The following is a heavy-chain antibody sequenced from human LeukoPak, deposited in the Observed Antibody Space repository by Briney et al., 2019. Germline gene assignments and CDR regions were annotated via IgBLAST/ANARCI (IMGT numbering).Heavy chain of an antibody. Sequence: PGGSLRLSCAASGFTFSSYAMHWVRQAPGKGLEWVAVISYDGSNKYYADPVKGRFTISRDNSKNTLYLQMNSLRAEDTAVYYCARARTHYYDSSGSIDYWGQGTLVTVSS. J-gene: IGHJ4*02. CDR2: ISYDGSNK. CDR3: ARARTHYYDSSGSIDY. D-gene: IGHD3-22*01. V-gene: IGHV3-30-3*01. CDR1: GFTFSSYA.